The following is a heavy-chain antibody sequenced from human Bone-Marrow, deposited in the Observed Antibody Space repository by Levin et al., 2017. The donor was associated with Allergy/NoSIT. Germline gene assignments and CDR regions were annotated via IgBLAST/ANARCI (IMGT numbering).Heavy chain of an antibody. Sequence: PGGSLRLSCAASGFTFNDYTMHWVRQAPQRGLEWVSLISWDASTTYYADSVRGRFTISRDNSKNALYLQMNSLTTEDTALYYCAKDLSPRIAVTGNIEHWGQGTLVTVSS. V-gene: IGHV3-43*01. CDR3: AKDLSPRIAVTGNIEH. D-gene: IGHD6-19*01. CDR1: GFTFNDYT. CDR2: ISWDASTT. J-gene: IGHJ4*02.